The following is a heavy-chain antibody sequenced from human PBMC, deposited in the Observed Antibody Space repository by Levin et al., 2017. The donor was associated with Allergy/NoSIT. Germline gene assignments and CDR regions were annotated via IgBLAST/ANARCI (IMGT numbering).Heavy chain of an antibody. J-gene: IGHJ5*02. Sequence: ASVKVSCKASGYTFTSYGISWVRQAPGQGLEWMGWISAYNGNTNYAQKLQGRVTMTTDTSTSTAYMELRSLRSDDTAVYYCARVMITIFGVVTGEDNWFDPWGQGTLVTVSS. CDR2: ISAYNGNT. D-gene: IGHD3-3*01. V-gene: IGHV1-18*01. CDR1: GYTFTSYG. CDR3: ARVMITIFGVVTGEDNWFDP.